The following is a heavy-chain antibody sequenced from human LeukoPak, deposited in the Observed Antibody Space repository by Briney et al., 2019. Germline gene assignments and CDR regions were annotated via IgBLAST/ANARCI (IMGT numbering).Heavy chain of an antibody. CDR3: AKSKGTTGTTGVDY. J-gene: IGHJ4*02. Sequence: GGSLRLSCAASGFTFSSYGMHWVRQALGKGLEWVAVISYDGSNKYYADSVKGRFTISRDNSKNTLYLQMNSLRAEDTAVYYCAKSKGTTGTTGVDYWGQGTLVTVSP. D-gene: IGHD1-1*01. CDR2: ISYDGSNK. V-gene: IGHV3-30*18. CDR1: GFTFSSYG.